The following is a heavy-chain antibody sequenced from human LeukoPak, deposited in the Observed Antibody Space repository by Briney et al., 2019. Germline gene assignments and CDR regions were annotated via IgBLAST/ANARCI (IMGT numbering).Heavy chain of an antibody. V-gene: IGHV3-23*01. CDR1: GFTFSSYA. CDR3: AKVPNSGSYYYFDY. D-gene: IGHD1-26*01. J-gene: IGHJ4*02. Sequence: QTGGSLRLSCAASGFTFSSYAMSWVRQAPGKGLEWVSAIHRSGGSTYYADSVEGRFTISRDNSKNTLYLQMNSLRAEDTAVYYCAKVPNSGSYYYFDYWGQGILVTVSS. CDR2: IHRSGGST.